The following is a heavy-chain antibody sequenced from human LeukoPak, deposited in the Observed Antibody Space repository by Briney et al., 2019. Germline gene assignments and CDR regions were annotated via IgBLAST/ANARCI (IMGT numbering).Heavy chain of an antibody. CDR1: GYTFTDSS. CDR2: INCDSGVT. V-gene: IGHV1-2*02. CDR3: ARDGGGTYQDFDY. J-gene: IGHJ4*02. D-gene: IGHD1-26*01. Sequence: GASVQVSCKASGYTFTDSSIHWVRQALGQGLEWMGWINCDSGVTKYAEKFQGRVSMTRDTSISTAYMDLSRLTSDDTAIYYCARDGGGTYQDFDYWGQGTLVTVSS.